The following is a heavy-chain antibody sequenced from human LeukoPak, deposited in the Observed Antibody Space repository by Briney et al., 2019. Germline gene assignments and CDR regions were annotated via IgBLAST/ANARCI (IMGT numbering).Heavy chain of an antibody. Sequence: GGSLRLSCAASGFTFSTYSLNWVGRAPGRGLEWVSSISSSSSYIYYADSVKGRFTISRDNAKNSLYLQMNSLRAEDTAVYYCARGATVTQNYWGQGTLVTVSS. J-gene: IGHJ4*02. V-gene: IGHV3-21*01. D-gene: IGHD4-17*01. CDR1: GFTFSTYS. CDR2: ISSSSSYI. CDR3: ARGATVTQNY.